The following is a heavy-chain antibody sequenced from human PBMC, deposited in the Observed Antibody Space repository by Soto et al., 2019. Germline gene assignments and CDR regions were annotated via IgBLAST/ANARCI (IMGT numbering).Heavy chain of an antibody. CDR1: GFTFSSFG. Sequence: PVGSLRLSCTASGFTFSSFGMTWVRQAPGKGLEWVSAISGSGDSSYYADSVKGRFTISRDNPTNTLYLQINSLRAEDTAVYYCAKVGIGMFSHKHHFEQWGQGTQVTVSS. V-gene: IGHV3-23*01. D-gene: IGHD2-2*03. CDR3: AKVGIGMFSHKHHFEQ. J-gene: IGHJ4*02. CDR2: ISGSGDSS.